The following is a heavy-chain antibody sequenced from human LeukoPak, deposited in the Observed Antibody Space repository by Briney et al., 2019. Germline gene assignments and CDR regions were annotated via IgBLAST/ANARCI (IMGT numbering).Heavy chain of an antibody. D-gene: IGHD3-10*01. Sequence: ASVKVSCKTSGGTFSSYAISWVRQAPGQGLEWMGGIIPIFGTANYAQKFQGRVTITADESTSTAYMELRSLRSDDTAVYYCARGSGGYNWFDPWGQGTLVTVSS. J-gene: IGHJ5*02. CDR3: ARGSGGYNWFDP. CDR2: IIPIFGTA. CDR1: GGTFSSYA. V-gene: IGHV1-69*01.